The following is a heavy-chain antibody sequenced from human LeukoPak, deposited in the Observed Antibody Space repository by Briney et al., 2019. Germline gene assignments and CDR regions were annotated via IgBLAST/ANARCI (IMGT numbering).Heavy chain of an antibody. D-gene: IGHD6-13*01. CDR2: ISYDGSNK. CDR1: GFTFSSYA. CDR3: AKVGTAAAATLRGFDY. J-gene: IGHJ4*02. Sequence: PGGSLRLSCAASGFTFSSYAMHWVRQAPGKGLEWVAVISYDGSNKYYADSVKGRFTISRDNSKNTLYLQMNSLRAEDTAVYYCAKVGTAAAATLRGFDYWGQGTLVTVSS. V-gene: IGHV3-30*04.